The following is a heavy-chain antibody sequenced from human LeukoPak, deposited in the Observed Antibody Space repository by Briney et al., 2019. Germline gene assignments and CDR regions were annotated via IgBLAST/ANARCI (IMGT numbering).Heavy chain of an antibody. V-gene: IGHV5-51*01. J-gene: IGHJ3*02. CDR3: ATEAAGRQSLNAFDI. CDR2: IYPSDSDS. CDR1: GYNFTNYW. D-gene: IGHD6-13*01. Sequence: GESLKISCKGSGYNFTNYWIGWVRQMPGKGLEWMGIIYPSDSDSRYSPSFQGQVTISADKSISTAYLQWSSLKASDTAMYYCATEAAGRQSLNAFDIWGQGTMVTVSS.